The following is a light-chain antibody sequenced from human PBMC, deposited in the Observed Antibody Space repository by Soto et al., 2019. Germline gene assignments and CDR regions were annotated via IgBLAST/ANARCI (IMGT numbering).Light chain of an antibody. V-gene: IGKV1-39*01. Sequence: TQSPLSLPVTAGEPASISFRSSQNLLHSNGYNYLNWYLQKPGKAPKLLIYAASSLQSGVPSRFSGSESETDFTLTISSLQPEGFANYSCQQSYSTTWTFGQGTKVDI. J-gene: IGKJ1*01. CDR1: QNLLHSNGYNY. CDR2: AAS. CDR3: QQSYSTTWT.